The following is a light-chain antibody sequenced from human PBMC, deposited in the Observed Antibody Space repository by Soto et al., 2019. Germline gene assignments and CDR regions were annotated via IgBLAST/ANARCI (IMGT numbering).Light chain of an antibody. CDR2: GAS. CDR3: QHYGSLSWA. V-gene: IGKV3-20*01. CDR1: QNIITK. Sequence: EIVMTQSPATLSVSPGERATLSCRASQNIITKLAWYQQRPGQPPRILIFGASGRATGIPDRFSGSGSGTDFTLTISRLEPEDFAVYYCQHYGSLSWAFGQGTKVEIK. J-gene: IGKJ1*01.